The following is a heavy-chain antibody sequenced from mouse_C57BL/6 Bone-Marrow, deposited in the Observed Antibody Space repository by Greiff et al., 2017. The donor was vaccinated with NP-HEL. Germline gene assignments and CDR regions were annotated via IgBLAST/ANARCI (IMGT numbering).Heavy chain of an antibody. Sequence: VQLQQSGPELVKPGASVKISCKASGYTFTDYYMNWVKQSHGKSLEWIGDINPNNGGTSYNQKFKGKATLTVDKSSSTAYMELRSLTSEDSAVYYCARRANYGNYFAYWGQGTLVTVSA. V-gene: IGHV1-26*01. J-gene: IGHJ3*01. CDR3: ARRANYGNYFAY. CDR1: GYTFTDYY. CDR2: INPNNGGT. D-gene: IGHD2-1*01.